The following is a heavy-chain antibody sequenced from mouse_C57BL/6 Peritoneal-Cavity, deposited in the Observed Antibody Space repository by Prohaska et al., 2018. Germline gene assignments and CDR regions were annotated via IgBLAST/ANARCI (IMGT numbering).Heavy chain of an antibody. V-gene: IGHV8-8*01. Sequence: QVTLKESGPGILQPSQTLSLTCSFSGFSLSTFGMGVGWIRQPSGKDLEWLAHIWWDDDKYYNPALKSRLTSSKDTSKKQVFLKIANVDTADTATYYCARIDEKLRAMDYWGQGTSVTVSS. CDR1: GFSLSTFGMG. CDR2: IWWDDDK. D-gene: IGHD1-1*01. CDR3: ARIDEKLRAMDY. J-gene: IGHJ4*01.